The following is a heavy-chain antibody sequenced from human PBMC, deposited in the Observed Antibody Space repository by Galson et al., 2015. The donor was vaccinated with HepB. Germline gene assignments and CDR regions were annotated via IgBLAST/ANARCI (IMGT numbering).Heavy chain of an antibody. J-gene: IGHJ4*02. Sequence: SLRLSCAASGFTLSSYTMNWVRQAPGRGLEWVSSISGSSTYISYADSVKGRFTISRDNAKNSLYLQVNSLRAEDTAVYYCARDLYAAMVTNPIDSWGQGTLVTVSS. D-gene: IGHD5-18*01. V-gene: IGHV3-21*01. CDR1: GFTLSSYT. CDR2: ISGSSTYI. CDR3: ARDLYAAMVTNPIDS.